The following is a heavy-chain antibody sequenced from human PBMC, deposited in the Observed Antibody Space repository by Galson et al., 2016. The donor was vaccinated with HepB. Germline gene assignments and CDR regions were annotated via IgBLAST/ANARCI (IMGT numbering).Heavy chain of an antibody. CDR1: GGTFSSVP. CDR2: LNPHFRAG. V-gene: IGHV1-69*13. CDR3: ARQIYGSGSYYFDL. J-gene: IGHJ4*02. Sequence: SVKVSCKATGGTFSSVPIGWVRQAPGQGFEWMGALNPHFRAGDYAQRFKGRISITAGESATTHYMELRSLTSEDTAVYYCARQIYGSGSYYFDLWGQGTLVTVSS. D-gene: IGHD3-10*01.